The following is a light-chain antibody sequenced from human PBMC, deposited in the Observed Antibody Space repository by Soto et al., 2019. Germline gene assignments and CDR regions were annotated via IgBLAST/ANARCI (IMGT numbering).Light chain of an antibody. CDR2: DTS. J-gene: IGKJ1*01. CDR1: QFVSSR. Sequence: VLRQAPATLSASPGERVTLSCRASQFVSSRLAWYQQRPGQVPRLLIYDTSTRALGISARFSGSGSGTEFTLTISGLQSEDFAVYYCQEYFQWPPGMFGPRTKVDI. CDR3: QEYFQWPPGM. V-gene: IGKV3-15*01.